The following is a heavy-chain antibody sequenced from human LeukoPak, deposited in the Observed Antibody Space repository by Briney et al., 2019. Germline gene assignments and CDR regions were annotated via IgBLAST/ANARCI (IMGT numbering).Heavy chain of an antibody. CDR3: ARDTQLIYDVGFDP. CDR2: INPSSGGT. D-gene: IGHD5-12*01. Sequence: GASVKVSCKASGYPFTAYYLHWVRQAPGQGLEWMGWINPSSGGTDYAQQFQGRVTLTRDTSISTAYMELTSLTSADTAVYFCARDTQLIYDVGFDPWGQGTLVTVSS. CDR1: GYPFTAYY. J-gene: IGHJ5*02. V-gene: IGHV1-2*02.